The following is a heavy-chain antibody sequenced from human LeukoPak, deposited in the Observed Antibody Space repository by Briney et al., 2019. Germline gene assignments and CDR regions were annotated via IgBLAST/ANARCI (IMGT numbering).Heavy chain of an antibody. V-gene: IGHV3-21*01. CDR1: GFTFSDYT. J-gene: IGHJ4*02. Sequence: GGSLRLSCAASGFTFSDYTMNWVRQAPGRGLEWVSSIGSVTTYIYYADSVKGRFTISRDNAKNSLSLQMNSLRAEDTAVYYCARAIAVAGPYYFDYWGQGTLVTVSS. D-gene: IGHD6-19*01. CDR3: ARAIAVAGPYYFDY. CDR2: IGSVTTYI.